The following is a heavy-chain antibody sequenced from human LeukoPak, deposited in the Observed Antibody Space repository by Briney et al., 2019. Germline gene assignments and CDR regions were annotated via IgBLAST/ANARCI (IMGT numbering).Heavy chain of an antibody. D-gene: IGHD3-9*01. CDR1: GFSLDDYA. Sequence: PGRSLKISCVGSGFSLDDYAMHWVRQVPGKGLEWVSSISWDSGSQAYADSVRGRFTISRDNAKNSLYLQMNSLRPEDTAFYYCIKDMGFDLLKDAFHVWGQGTLVTVSS. J-gene: IGHJ3*01. CDR2: ISWDSGSQ. V-gene: IGHV3-9*01. CDR3: IKDMGFDLLKDAFHV.